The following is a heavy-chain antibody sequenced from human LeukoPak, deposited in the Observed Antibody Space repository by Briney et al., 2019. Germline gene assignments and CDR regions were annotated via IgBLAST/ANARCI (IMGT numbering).Heavy chain of an antibody. D-gene: IGHD4-17*01. Sequence: SQTLSLTCTVSGGSISSYYWSWIRQPPGKGLEWIGYIYYSGSTNYNPSLKSRVTISVDTSKNQFSLKLSSVTAADTAVYYCARRGANGDYIPDFDYWGQGTLVTVSS. CDR3: ARRGANGDYIPDFDY. V-gene: IGHV4-59*01. J-gene: IGHJ4*02. CDR2: IYYSGST. CDR1: GGSISSYY.